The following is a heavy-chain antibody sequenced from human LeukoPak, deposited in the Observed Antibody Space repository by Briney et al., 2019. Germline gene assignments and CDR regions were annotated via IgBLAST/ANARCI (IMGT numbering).Heavy chain of an antibody. Sequence: ASVKVSCKASGGTFSSYAISCVRQAPGQGLEWVGGIIPIFGTANYAQKFHGRVTITTDDSTSTAYMELSSLGSKDTAVYYCERSPLAVAGCSYYMDVWGKGTTVTVSS. D-gene: IGHD6-19*01. CDR3: ERSPLAVAGCSYYMDV. V-gene: IGHV1-69*05. J-gene: IGHJ6*03. CDR1: GGTFSSYA. CDR2: IIPIFGTA.